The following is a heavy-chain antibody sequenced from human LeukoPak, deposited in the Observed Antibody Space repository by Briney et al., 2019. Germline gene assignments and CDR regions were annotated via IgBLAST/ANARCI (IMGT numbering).Heavy chain of an antibody. CDR3: TRRPETYYDFWGGPFPFDY. J-gene: IGHJ4*02. CDR1: GFTFSGSA. Sequence: PGGSLRLSCAASGFTFSGSAMHWVRQASGKGLEWVGRIRSKANSYATAYAASVKGRFTISRDDSKNTAYLQMNSLKTEDTAVYYCTRRPETYYDFWGGPFPFDYWGQGTLVTVSS. V-gene: IGHV3-73*01. CDR2: IRSKANSYAT. D-gene: IGHD3-3*01.